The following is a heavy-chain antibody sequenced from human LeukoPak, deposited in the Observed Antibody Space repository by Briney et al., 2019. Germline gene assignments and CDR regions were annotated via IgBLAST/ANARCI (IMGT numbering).Heavy chain of an antibody. CDR3: MRDSAF. Sequence: GGSLRLSCAVSGFTVSNTFMNWVRQTPGKGLEWVSVIYGGGNTYYADSVKGRFTISRDNSKNTVFLQMNSLRAEDTAVYYWMRDSAFWGQGTLVTVSS. CDR1: GFTVSNTF. V-gene: IGHV3-53*01. CDR2: IYGGGNT. J-gene: IGHJ4*02.